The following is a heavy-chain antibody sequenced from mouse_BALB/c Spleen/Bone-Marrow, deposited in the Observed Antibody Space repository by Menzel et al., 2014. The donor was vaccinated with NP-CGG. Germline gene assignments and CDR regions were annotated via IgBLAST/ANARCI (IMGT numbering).Heavy chain of an antibody. J-gene: IGHJ1*01. CDR1: GFDFSRYW. D-gene: IGHD2-1*01. CDR2: INPDSSTI. V-gene: IGHV4-1*02. CDR3: ALLGNYGYFDV. Sequence: HLQDSGGGFVQPGGSLKPSCAASGFDFSRYWMSWVRQAPGKGLEWIGEINPDSSTINYTPSLKDKFIISRDNAKNTLYLQMSNVRSEDTALYYCALLGNYGYFDVWGAGTAVT.